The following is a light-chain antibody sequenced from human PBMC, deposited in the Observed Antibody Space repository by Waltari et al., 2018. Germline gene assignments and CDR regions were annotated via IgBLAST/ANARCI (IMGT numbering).Light chain of an antibody. Sequence: EIVLTQSPGPLSLYPGARATLSCRARQSVSSDYLAWYQQKPGQAPRLLIYGAYSRATGIPDRFSGSGSGTDFTLTISRLEPEDSAVYYCQHYDRSPLYTFGQGTKLEIK. V-gene: IGKV3-20*01. CDR3: QHYDRSPLYT. J-gene: IGKJ2*01. CDR1: QSVSSDY. CDR2: GAY.